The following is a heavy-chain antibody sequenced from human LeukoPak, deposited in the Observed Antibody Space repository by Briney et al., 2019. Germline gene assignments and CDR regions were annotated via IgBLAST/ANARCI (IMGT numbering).Heavy chain of an antibody. CDR2: ISPNTGGT. V-gene: IGHV1-2*06. D-gene: IGHD5-18*01. CDR1: EYTFTDYY. Sequence: ASVKVSCKASEYTFTDYYIHWIRQAPGQGLEWMGRISPNTGGTDHAQEFRDKITMTRDTSISTAYIELSRLISDDTAVYYCARGGRSGYRYFDYWGQRTLVTVSS. J-gene: IGHJ4*02. CDR3: ARGGRSGYRYFDY.